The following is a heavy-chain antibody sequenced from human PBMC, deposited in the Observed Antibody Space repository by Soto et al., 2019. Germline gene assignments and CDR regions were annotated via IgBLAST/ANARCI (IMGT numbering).Heavy chain of an antibody. Sequence: GGSLRLSCGVSGFTFSSYSMNWVRQAPGKGLEWVSFISSSSYYIYYTDSVKGRFTISRDNAKNSLYLQMNSLRAEDTAIYFCARDRGAVAVPGWFDPWGQGTLVTVSS. D-gene: IGHD6-19*01. V-gene: IGHV3-21*01. CDR3: ARDRGAVAVPGWFDP. J-gene: IGHJ5*02. CDR2: ISSSSYYI. CDR1: GFTFSSYS.